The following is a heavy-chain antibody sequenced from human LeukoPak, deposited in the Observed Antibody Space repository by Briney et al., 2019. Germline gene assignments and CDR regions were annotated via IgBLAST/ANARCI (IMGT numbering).Heavy chain of an antibody. Sequence: GASVKVSCKASGYTFIGYYMHWVRQAPGQGLEWMGRINGNSGGTNYAQRFQGRVTMTRDTSISTAYMELRSLRSDDTAVYYCARGSAPDYWGQGTLVTVSS. CDR3: ARGSAPDY. J-gene: IGHJ4*02. CDR2: INGNSGGT. CDR1: GYTFIGYY. V-gene: IGHV1-2*06.